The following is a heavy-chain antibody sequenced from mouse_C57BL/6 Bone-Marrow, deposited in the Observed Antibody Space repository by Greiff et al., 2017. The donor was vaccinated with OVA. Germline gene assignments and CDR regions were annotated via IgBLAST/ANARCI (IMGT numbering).Heavy chain of an antibody. J-gene: IGHJ4*01. CDR1: GFSLTSYG. V-gene: IGHV2-5*01. D-gene: IGHD1-1*01. Sequence: QVQLKQSGPGLVQPSQSLSITCTVSGFSLTSYGVHWVRQSPGKGLEWLGVIWRGGSTEYNAAFMSSLSITKDNSKSQVFFKMNSLQADDTTIYYCAKNPRVAGAMDYWGQGTSVTVSS. CDR3: AKNPRVAGAMDY. CDR2: IWRGGST.